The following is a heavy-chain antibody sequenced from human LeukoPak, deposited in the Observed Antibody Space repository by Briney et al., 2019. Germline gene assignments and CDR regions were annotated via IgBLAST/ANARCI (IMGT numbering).Heavy chain of an antibody. CDR2: ISGSGGGT. D-gene: IGHD2-2*01. CDR3: AKGLVVVVPAA. Sequence: GGSLRLSCAASGFTFSSYAMSWVRQAPGKGLDWVSTISGSGGGTYYAESVKGRFTISRDNSKNMLYLQMNSLRAEDTAVYYCAKGLVVVVPAAWGQGTLVTVSS. CDR1: GFTFSSYA. V-gene: IGHV3-23*01. J-gene: IGHJ5*02.